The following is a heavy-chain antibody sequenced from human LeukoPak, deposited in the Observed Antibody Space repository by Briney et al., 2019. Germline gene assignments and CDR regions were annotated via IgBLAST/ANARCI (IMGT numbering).Heavy chain of an antibody. CDR1: GYTFTSYA. D-gene: IGHD6-13*01. CDR2: INTNTGNP. CDR3: ARESPPYYSSSWNGVDY. V-gene: IGHV7-4-1*02. J-gene: IGHJ4*02. Sequence: ASVKVSCKASGYTFTSYAMNWVRQAPGQGLEWMGWINTNTGNPTYAQGFTGRFVFSLDTSVSTAYLQISSLKAEDTAVYYCARESPPYYSSSWNGVDYWGQGTLVTVSS.